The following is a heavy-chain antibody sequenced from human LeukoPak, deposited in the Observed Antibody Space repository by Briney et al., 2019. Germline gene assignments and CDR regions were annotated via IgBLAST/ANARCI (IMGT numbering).Heavy chain of an antibody. D-gene: IGHD2-2*01. Sequence: GGSLRLSCAASGFTFSSYAMSRVRQAPGKGLEWVSAISGSGGSTYYADSVKGRFTISRDNSKNTLYLQMNSLRAEDTAVYYCARPVGYCSSTSCYAFDYWAREPWSPSPQ. CDR3: ARPVGYCSSTSCYAFDY. J-gene: IGHJ4*02. V-gene: IGHV3-23*01. CDR2: ISGSGGST. CDR1: GFTFSSYA.